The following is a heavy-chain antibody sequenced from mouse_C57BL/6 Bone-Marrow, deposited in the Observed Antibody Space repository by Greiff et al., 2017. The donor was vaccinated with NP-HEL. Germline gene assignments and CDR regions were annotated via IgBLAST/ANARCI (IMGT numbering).Heavy chain of an antibody. CDR3: ARRLQGYFDV. J-gene: IGHJ1*03. CDR1: GYTFTSYW. D-gene: IGHD2-13*01. V-gene: IGHV1-64*01. Sequence: QVQLQQSGAELVKPGASVKLSCKASGYTFTSYWMHWVKQRPGQGLEWIGMIHPNSGSTNYNEKFKSKATLTVDKSSSTAYMQLSSLTSEDSAVYYCARRLQGYFDVWGTGTTVTVSS. CDR2: IHPNSGST.